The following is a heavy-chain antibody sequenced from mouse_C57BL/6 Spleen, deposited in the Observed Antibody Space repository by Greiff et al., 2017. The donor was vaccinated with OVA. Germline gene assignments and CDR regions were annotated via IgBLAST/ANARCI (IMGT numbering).Heavy chain of an antibody. J-gene: IGHJ1*03. CDR1: GYTFTSYW. Sequence: QVQLKQPGAELVKPGASVKLSCKASGYTFTSYWMHWVKQRPGQGLEWIGMIHPNSGSTNYNEKFKSKATLTVDKSSSTAYMQLSSLTSEDSAVYYCAREGGSSHWYFDVWGTGTTVTVSS. V-gene: IGHV1-64*01. CDR3: AREGGSSHWYFDV. CDR2: IHPNSGST. D-gene: IGHD1-1*01.